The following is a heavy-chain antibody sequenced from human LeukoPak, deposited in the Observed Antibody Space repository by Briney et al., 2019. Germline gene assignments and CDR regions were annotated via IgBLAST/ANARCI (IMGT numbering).Heavy chain of an antibody. V-gene: IGHV1-69*04. J-gene: IGHJ4*02. CDR1: GGTFSSYA. CDR2: IIPILGIA. CDR3: ARGEPQPGYSSGWYYID. Sequence: SVKVSCKASGGTFSSYAISWVRQAPGQGLEWMGRIIPILGIANYAQKFQGRVTITADKSTSTAYMELSSLRSEDTAVYYCARGEPQPGYSSGWYYIDWGQGTLVTVSS. D-gene: IGHD6-19*01.